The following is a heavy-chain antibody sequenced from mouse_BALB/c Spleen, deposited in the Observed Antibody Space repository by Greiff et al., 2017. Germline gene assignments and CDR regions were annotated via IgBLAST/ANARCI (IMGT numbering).Heavy chain of an antibody. CDR3: ARDYDGPPYAMDY. V-gene: IGHV14-3*02. Sequence: VQLQQSGAELVKPGASVKLSCTASGFNIKDSYMHWVKQRPEQGLEWIGRIDPANGNTKYDPKFQGKATITADTSSNTAYLQLSSLTSEDTAVYYCARDYDGPPYAMDYWGQGTSVTVSS. CDR1: GFNIKDSY. CDR2: IDPANGNT. J-gene: IGHJ4*01. D-gene: IGHD2-4*01.